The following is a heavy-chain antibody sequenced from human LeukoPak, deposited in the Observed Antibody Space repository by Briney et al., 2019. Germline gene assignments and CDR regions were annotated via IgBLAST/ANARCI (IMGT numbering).Heavy chain of an antibody. J-gene: IGHJ4*02. D-gene: IGHD1-26*01. CDR3: ARDLGIVGAADY. Sequence: ASVKVSCKASGGTFSSYAISWVRQAPGQGLEWMGRIIPILGIANYAQKFQGRVTITADKSTSTAYTELSSLRSEDTAVYYCARDLGIVGAADYWGQGTLVTVSS. CDR1: GGTFSSYA. V-gene: IGHV1-69*04. CDR2: IIPILGIA.